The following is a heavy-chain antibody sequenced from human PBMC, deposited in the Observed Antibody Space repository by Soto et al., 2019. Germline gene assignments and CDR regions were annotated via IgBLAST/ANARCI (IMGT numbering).Heavy chain of an antibody. V-gene: IGHV3-33*01. CDR3: ARVGFSSSWYYYYYYMDV. Sequence: QVQLVESGGGVVQPGRSLRLSCAASGFTFRSYGMHWVRQAPGKGLEWVAVIWYDGSNKYYADSVKGRFTISRDNSKNTLYLQMNSLRAEDTAVYYCARVGFSSSWYYYYYYMDVWGKGTTVTVSS. J-gene: IGHJ6*03. D-gene: IGHD6-13*01. CDR1: GFTFRSYG. CDR2: IWYDGSNK.